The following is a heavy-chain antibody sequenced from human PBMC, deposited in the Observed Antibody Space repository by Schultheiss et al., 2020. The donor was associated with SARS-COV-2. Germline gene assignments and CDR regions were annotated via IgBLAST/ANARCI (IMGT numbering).Heavy chain of an antibody. J-gene: IGHJ6*02. CDR1: GFTFSSYW. Sequence: GGSLRLSCAASGFTFSSYWMSWVRQAPGKGLEWVAVISYDGSDRYYSDSVNDRFTISRDNSKNTLYLQMNSLRAEDTAVYYCAKELELREGGVYYYYGLDVWGQGTTVTVSS. CDR2: ISYDGSDR. V-gene: IGHV3-30*18. CDR3: AKELELREGGVYYYYGLDV. D-gene: IGHD1-7*01.